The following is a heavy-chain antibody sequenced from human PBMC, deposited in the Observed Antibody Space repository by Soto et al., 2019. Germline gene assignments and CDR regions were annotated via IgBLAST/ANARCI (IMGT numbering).Heavy chain of an antibody. CDR1: GYTFINYF. CDR3: ARPLIGNTVDL. D-gene: IGHD1-7*01. Sequence: VKVSCKASGYTFINYFIHWVRQAPGQRLEWIGIVDPSRGSADYAQKFQGRVTMTTDVSTRTVFMDLSSLTSEDTAVYYCARPLIGNTVDLWGQGTTVTVS. V-gene: IGHV1-46*01. J-gene: IGHJ3*01. CDR2: VDPSRGSA.